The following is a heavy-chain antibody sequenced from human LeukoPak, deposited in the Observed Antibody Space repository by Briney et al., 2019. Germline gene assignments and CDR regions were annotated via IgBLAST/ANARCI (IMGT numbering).Heavy chain of an antibody. D-gene: IGHD5-24*01. Sequence: ASVKVSCKASGYTFSSHAMIWVRQAPGQGLEWLAIINPSGGSTRYGQKFQGRVTMTRDMSTSTVYMELSSLRSEDTAVYYCAREPPIARDGYNYGFDQWGQGTLVTVSS. CDR2: INPSGGST. CDR1: GYTFSSHA. V-gene: IGHV1-46*01. CDR3: AREPPIARDGYNYGFDQ. J-gene: IGHJ4*02.